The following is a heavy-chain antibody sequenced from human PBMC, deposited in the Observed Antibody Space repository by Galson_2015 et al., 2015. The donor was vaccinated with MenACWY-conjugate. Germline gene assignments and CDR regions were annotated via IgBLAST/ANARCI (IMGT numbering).Heavy chain of an antibody. Sequence: SCKASGGTFSSYAISWVRQAPGQGLEWMGGIIPILGTANYAQKFQGRVTITADESTSTAYMELSSLRSEDTAVYYCARSRVTTLYYYYGKDVWGQGTTVTVSS. D-gene: IGHD4-11*01. J-gene: IGHJ6*02. V-gene: IGHV1-69*01. CDR3: ARSRVTTLYYYYGKDV. CDR2: IIPILGTA. CDR1: GGTFSSYA.